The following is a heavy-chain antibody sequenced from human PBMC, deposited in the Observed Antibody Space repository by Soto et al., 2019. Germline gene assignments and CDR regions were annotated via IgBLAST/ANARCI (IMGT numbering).Heavy chain of an antibody. CDR3: ARGRRPGSYYPLKYSFDY. D-gene: IGHD3-10*01. V-gene: IGHV4-34*01. Sequence: QVQLQQWGAGLLKPSETLSLTCAVYGGSFSGYYWSWIRQPPWKGLEWIGEINHSGSTNYNPSLTDRVPISVDTSNHQFPLKLGSVTAAHTAVYYCARGRRPGSYYPLKYSFDYWGQGTLVTVSS. J-gene: IGHJ4*02. CDR2: INHSGST. CDR1: GGSFSGYY.